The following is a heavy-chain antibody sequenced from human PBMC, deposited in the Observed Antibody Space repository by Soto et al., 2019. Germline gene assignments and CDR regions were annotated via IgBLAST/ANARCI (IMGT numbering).Heavy chain of an antibody. J-gene: IGHJ6*02. CDR2: MNPNSGNT. CDR1: GYTFTSYD. Sequence: ASVKVSCKASGYTFTSYDINWVRQATGQGLEWMGWMNPNSGNTGYAQKFQGRVTMTRNTSISTAYMELSSLRSEDTAVYYCARGRHGGSTSSDGMDVWGQGTTVTVSS. CDR3: ARGRHGGSTSSDGMDV. D-gene: IGHD2-2*01. V-gene: IGHV1-8*01.